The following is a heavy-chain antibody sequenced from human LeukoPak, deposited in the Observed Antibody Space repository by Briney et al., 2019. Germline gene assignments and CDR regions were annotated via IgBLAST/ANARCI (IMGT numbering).Heavy chain of an antibody. V-gene: IGHV4-34*01. Sequence: PSETLSLTCAVYGGSFSGYYWSWIRQPPGKGLEWIGEINHSGCTNYNPSLKSRVTISVDTSKNQFSLKLSSVTAADTAVYYCARGRGRFDYWSQGTLVTVST. J-gene: IGHJ4*02. CDR1: GGSFSGYY. CDR3: ARGRGRFDY. CDR2: INHSGCT.